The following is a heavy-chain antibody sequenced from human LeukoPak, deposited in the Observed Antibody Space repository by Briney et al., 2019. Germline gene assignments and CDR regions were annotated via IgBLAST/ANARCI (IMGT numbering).Heavy chain of an antibody. CDR1: GYTFTSYG. D-gene: IGHD2-15*01. V-gene: IGHV1-18*01. CDR3: ARDRVARGYCSGGSCYSFGWFDP. J-gene: IGHJ5*02. CDR2: ISAYNGNT. Sequence: ASVKVSCKASGYTFTSYGISWVRQAPGQGLEWMGWISAYNGNTNYAQKLQGRVTMTTDTSTSTAYMEPRSLRSDDTAVYYCARDRVARGYCSGGSCYSFGWFDPWGQGTLVTVSS.